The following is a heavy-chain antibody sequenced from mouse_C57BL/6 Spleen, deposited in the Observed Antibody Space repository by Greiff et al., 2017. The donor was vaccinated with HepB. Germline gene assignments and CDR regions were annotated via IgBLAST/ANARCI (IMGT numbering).Heavy chain of an antibody. D-gene: IGHD1-1*01. CDR1: GYTFTSYG. CDR2: IYPRSGNT. Sequence: QVHVKQSGAELARPGASVKLSCKASGYTFTSYGISWVKQRTGQGLEWIGEIYPRSGNTYYNEKFKGKATLTADKSSSTAYMELRSLTSEDSAVYFCARTSSITTVVAPVWGTGTTVTVSS. V-gene: IGHV1-81*01. CDR3: ARTSSITTVVAPV. J-gene: IGHJ1*03.